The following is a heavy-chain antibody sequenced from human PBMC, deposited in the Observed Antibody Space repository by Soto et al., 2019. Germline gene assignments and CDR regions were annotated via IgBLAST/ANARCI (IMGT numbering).Heavy chain of an antibody. CDR1: GDSIRNRNYY. J-gene: IGHJ4*02. V-gene: IGHV4-39*01. CDR3: ARARYFYDSSGLDY. Sequence: DTLSLTCTVSGDSIRNRNYYWAWIRQPPGKGLERIVSRYDDASTFYNPSLKSRVTIFVDTSRNRLSLRVTSVTAADTSVYYCARARYFYDSSGLDYWGQGALVTLSS. D-gene: IGHD3-22*01. CDR2: RYDDAST.